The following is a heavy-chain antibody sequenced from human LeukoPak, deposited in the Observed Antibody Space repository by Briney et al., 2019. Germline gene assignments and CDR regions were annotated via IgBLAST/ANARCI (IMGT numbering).Heavy chain of an antibody. V-gene: IGHV4-31*03. J-gene: IGHJ6*02. CDR3: ARDWLLWFGGESYYYGMDV. CDR1: GGSIRSNGYY. D-gene: IGHD3-10*01. CDR2: IYYSGST. Sequence: PSETLSLTCSVSGGSIRSNGYYWAWIRQHPGKGLEWIGYIYYSGSTYYNPSLKSRVTISVDTSKNQFSLKLSSVTAADTAVYYCARDWLLWFGGESYYYGMDVWGQGTTVTVSS.